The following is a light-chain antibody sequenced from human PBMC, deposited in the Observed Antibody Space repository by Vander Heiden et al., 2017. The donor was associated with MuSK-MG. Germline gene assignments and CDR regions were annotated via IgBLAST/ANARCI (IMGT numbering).Light chain of an antibody. Sequence: QTVLTQPPSVSGAPGQRVTISCPASSNIGAYYGVHWYQQRPGTAPKLLIYDNNNRPSGVPDRFSASKSDTSVSLSISGLQAEDEADYYCQSYDISLSGWVFGGGTKLTVL. CDR2: DNN. CDR1: SNIGAYYG. CDR3: QSYDISLSGWV. V-gene: IGLV1-40*01. J-gene: IGLJ3*02.